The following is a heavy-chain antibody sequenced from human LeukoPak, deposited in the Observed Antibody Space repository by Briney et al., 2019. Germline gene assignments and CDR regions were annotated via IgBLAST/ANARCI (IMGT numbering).Heavy chain of an antibody. D-gene: IGHD6-19*01. CDR3: AKDSLIARWLVRCDY. V-gene: IGHV3-21*04. CDR2: ITTSSSYI. J-gene: IGHJ4*02. CDR1: GFTFSSYS. Sequence: GGSLRLSCAASGFTFSSYSMNWVRQAPGKGLEWVSSITTSSSYIYYADSVKGRFTISRDNAKNSLYLQMNSLRAEDTAVYYCAKDSLIARWLVRCDYWGQGTLVTVSS.